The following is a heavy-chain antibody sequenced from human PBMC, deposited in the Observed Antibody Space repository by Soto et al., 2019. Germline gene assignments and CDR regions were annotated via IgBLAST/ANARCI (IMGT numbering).Heavy chain of an antibody. V-gene: IGHV1-69*13. CDR1: GGTFSSYA. D-gene: IGHD3-22*01. Sequence: SVKGSCKACGGTFSSYAISWVRQAPGQGLEWMGGIIPIFGTANYAQKFQGRVTITADESTSTAYMELSSLRSEDTAVYYCARPKLNYYHSSRNSSHPSCPATLLTVSS. J-gene: IGHJ5*02. CDR3: ARPKLNYYHSSRNSSHP. CDR2: IIPIFGTA.